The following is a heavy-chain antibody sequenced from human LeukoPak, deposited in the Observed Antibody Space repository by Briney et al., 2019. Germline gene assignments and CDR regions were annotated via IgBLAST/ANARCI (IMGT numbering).Heavy chain of an antibody. CDR3: AKFALGDYGGLQKDFDY. CDR1: GFTFSSYA. Sequence: QPGGSLRLSCAASGFTFSSYAMSWVRQAPGKGLEWVSAISGSGGSTYYADSVKGRFTISRDNSKNTLYLQMNSLRAEDTAVYYCAKFALGDYGGLQKDFDYWGQGTLVTVSS. J-gene: IGHJ4*02. D-gene: IGHD4-23*01. V-gene: IGHV3-23*01. CDR2: ISGSGGST.